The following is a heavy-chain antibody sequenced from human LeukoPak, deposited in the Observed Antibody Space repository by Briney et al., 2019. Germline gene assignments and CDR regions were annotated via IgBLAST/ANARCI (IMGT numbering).Heavy chain of an antibody. J-gene: IGHJ4*02. Sequence: PTGGSLRLSCAAFGFTFNNYWMSWVRQAPGKGLEWVANINQDGSGKHYVDSVKGRFNISRDNAKNSLYLQMNSLRAEDTAVYFCAKASIAGAIGVLDYWGQGTLVTVSS. CDR1: GFTFNNYW. V-gene: IGHV3-7*01. CDR2: INQDGSGK. CDR3: AKASIAGAIGVLDY. D-gene: IGHD1-26*01.